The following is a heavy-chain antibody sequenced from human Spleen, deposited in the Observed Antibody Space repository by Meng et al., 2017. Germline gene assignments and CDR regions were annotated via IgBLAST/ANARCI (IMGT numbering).Heavy chain of an antibody. CDR1: GYTFISYA. CDR2: ISGDFGNT. D-gene: IGHD1-26*01. J-gene: IGHJ4*02. Sequence: ASVKVSCKASGYTFISYAMRWVRQAPGQGLEWMGWISGDFGNTNYAQNFQGRVSMTRDTSTTTAYMELRSLRSDDTAVYYCARLTKPNTGSYGFDFWGQGTLVTVSS. CDR3: ARLTKPNTGSYGFDF. V-gene: IGHV1-18*01.